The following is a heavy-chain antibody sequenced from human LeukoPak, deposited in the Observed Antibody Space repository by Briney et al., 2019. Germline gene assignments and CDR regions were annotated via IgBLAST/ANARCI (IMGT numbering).Heavy chain of an antibody. Sequence: GGSLRLSCAASGFTFSDYYMSWIRQAPGKGLEWVSYISSSGSTIYYADSVKGRFTISRDNAKNSLYLQMNSLRAEDTAVYYCARDLSYDSSGYPDAFDIWGQGTMVTVSS. V-gene: IGHV3-11*04. CDR2: ISSSGSTI. J-gene: IGHJ3*02. CDR1: GFTFSDYY. CDR3: ARDLSYDSSGYPDAFDI. D-gene: IGHD3-22*01.